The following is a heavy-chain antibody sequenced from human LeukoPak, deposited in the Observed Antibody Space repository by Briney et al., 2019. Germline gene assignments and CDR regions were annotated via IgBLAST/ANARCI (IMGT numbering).Heavy chain of an antibody. CDR3: ARDIASRLPFDY. CDR1: GFTFSSHW. J-gene: IGHJ4*02. CDR2: INSDGSST. D-gene: IGHD6-13*01. V-gene: IGHV3-74*01. Sequence: GGSLRLSCAASGFTFSSHWMHWVRQAPGKGLVWVSRINSDGSSTSYVDSVKGRFTISRDNAKSTLYLQMNSLRAEDTAVYYCARDIASRLPFDYWGQGTLVTVSS.